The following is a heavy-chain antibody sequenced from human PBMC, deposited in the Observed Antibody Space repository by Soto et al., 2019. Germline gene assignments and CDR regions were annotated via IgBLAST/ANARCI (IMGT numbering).Heavy chain of an antibody. CDR2: IYWNDDK. D-gene: IGHD3-22*01. Sequence: SGPTLVNPTQTLTLTCTFSGFSLDSSGMGVGWVRQPPGKALEWLALIYWNDDKLYSPSLKSRLTITKDTSKIQVVLTMTNMDPVDTATYFCAHSPRYYSDSRCQKACALDAWGQGTLVTVSS. V-gene: IGHV2-5*01. J-gene: IGHJ3*01. CDR3: AHSPRYYSDSRCQKACALDA. CDR1: GFSLDSSGMG.